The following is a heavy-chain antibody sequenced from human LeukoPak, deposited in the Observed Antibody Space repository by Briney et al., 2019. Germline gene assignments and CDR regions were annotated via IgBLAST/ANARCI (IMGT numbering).Heavy chain of an antibody. V-gene: IGHV7-4-1*02. Sequence: GASVKVSCKASGYTFTSYAMNWVRQAPGQGLEWMGWINTNTGNPTYAQGFTGRFVFSLDTSVSTAYLQISSLKAEDTAVYYCAGGRFTAGTTRRDWFDPWGQGTLVTVSS. J-gene: IGHJ5*02. D-gene: IGHD1-1*01. CDR3: AGGRFTAGTTRRDWFDP. CDR1: GYTFTSYA. CDR2: INTNTGNP.